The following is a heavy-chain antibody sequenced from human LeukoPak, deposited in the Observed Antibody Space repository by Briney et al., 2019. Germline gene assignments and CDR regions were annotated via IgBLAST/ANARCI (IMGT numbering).Heavy chain of an antibody. V-gene: IGHV4-4*02. Sequence: SGTLSLTCAVSGGSISSSNWWSWVRQPPGKGLEWIGEIYHSGSTNYNPSLKSRVTISVDTSKNQFSLKLSSVTAADTAVYYCARGRGGYYYPPDYWGQGTLVTVSS. D-gene: IGHD3-22*01. CDR1: GGSISSSNW. CDR3: ARGRGGYYYPPDY. CDR2: IYHSGST. J-gene: IGHJ4*02.